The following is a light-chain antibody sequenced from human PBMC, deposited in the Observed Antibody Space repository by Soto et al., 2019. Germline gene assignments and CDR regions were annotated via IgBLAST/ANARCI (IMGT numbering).Light chain of an antibody. CDR3: QQYGSSPT. CDR1: QIVSSSY. V-gene: IGKV3-20*01. CDR2: GAS. J-gene: IGKJ4*01. Sequence: EIVLTQSPGTLSLSPGERATLSCRASQIVSSSYLAWYQQKPGQAPRLLIYGASSRATGIPDRFSGSGSGTDFTLTISRLEPEDFAVYYCQQYGSSPTFGGGTKV.